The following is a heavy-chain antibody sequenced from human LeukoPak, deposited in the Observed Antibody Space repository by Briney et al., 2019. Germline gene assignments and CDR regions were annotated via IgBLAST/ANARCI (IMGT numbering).Heavy chain of an antibody. D-gene: IGHD4-17*01. CDR3: ATLYGDYNWYFDL. J-gene: IGHJ2*01. V-gene: IGHV3-23*01. Sequence: GGSLRLSCTSSQLTFNRYVMAWVRQAPGKGLEWVSTISASGGTTYYADSVQGRFTISRDNSKNTLYLQTNSLRAEDTAVYYCATLYGDYNWYFDLWGRGTLVTVSS. CDR2: ISASGGTT. CDR1: QLTFNRYV.